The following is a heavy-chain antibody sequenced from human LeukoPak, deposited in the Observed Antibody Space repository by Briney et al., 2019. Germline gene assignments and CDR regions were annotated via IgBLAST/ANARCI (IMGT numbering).Heavy chain of an antibody. V-gene: IGHV1-18*01. CDR3: ARDKNHYDTRGDF. J-gene: IGHJ4*02. CDR2: ISPYNGNT. Sequence: AAVKVSCKASGYTFTSFGISWVRQAPGQGLEWMGWISPYNGNTNYPQKVQGRITVTTDTSTSTAYMELRSLRSDDTAVYYCARDKNHYDTRGDFWGQGTLVTVSS. CDR1: GYTFTSFG. D-gene: IGHD3-22*01.